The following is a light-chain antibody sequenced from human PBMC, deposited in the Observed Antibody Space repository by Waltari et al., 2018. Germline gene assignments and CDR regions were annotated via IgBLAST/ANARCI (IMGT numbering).Light chain of an antibody. CDR1: SSDIGTYNY. V-gene: IGLV2-14*03. Sequence: QSALTQPASVSGSPGQSITIPCTGTSSDIGTYNYVSWYQQHPGKAPKLMIYDVSNWPSGVANRFSGSKSGNTASLTISGLQAEDEADYYCSSYTSRNTWVFGGGTKLTVL. J-gene: IGLJ3*02. CDR3: SSYTSRNTWV. CDR2: DVS.